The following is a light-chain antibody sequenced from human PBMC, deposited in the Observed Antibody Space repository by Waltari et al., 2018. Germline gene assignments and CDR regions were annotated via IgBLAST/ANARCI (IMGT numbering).Light chain of an antibody. CDR3: QQYGSSIMYI. Sequence: VLTQSPGTLSLSPGESATLSCRASQSLTKRYLAWYQQKPGQAPRLVIYGASSRAAGSPDRFSGSGSGTDFTLTISRLEPEDFAVYYCQQYGSSIMYIFGQGTKLEIK. J-gene: IGKJ2*01. CDR1: QSLTKRY. V-gene: IGKV3-20*01. CDR2: GAS.